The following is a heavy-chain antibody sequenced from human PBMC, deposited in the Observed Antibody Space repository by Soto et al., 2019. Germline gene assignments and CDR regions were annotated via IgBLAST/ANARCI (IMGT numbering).Heavy chain of an antibody. CDR1: GGSISSYY. D-gene: IGHD4-17*01. CDR2: IYYSGST. V-gene: IGHV4-59*01. Sequence: SETLSLTCTVSGGSISSYYWSWIRQPPGKGLEWIGYIYYSGSTNYNPSLKSRVTISVDTSKNQFSLKLSPVTAADTAVYYCERGSEDYGDYPIFDYWGQGTLVTVSS. J-gene: IGHJ4*02. CDR3: ERGSEDYGDYPIFDY.